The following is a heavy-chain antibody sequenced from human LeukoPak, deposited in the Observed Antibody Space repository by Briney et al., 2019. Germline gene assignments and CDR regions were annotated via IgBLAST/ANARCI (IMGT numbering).Heavy chain of an antibody. V-gene: IGHV4-39*07. CDR2: IYYSGST. J-gene: IGHJ6*02. CDR1: GGSISSSSYY. D-gene: IGHD6-19*01. Sequence: SETLSLTCTVSGGSISSSSYYWGWIRQPPGKGLEWVGSIYYSGSTYYNPSLKRRVTISVDTSKNQFSLKLSSVTAADTAVYYCARDRVDYSSGWPYYYYGMDVWGQGTTVTVSS. CDR3: ARDRVDYSSGWPYYYYGMDV.